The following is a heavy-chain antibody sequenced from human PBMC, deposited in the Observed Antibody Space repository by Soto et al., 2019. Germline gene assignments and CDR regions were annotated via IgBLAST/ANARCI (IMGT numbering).Heavy chain of an antibody. V-gene: IGHV3-9*01. CDR3: AVLQYSSSFDY. J-gene: IGHJ4*02. CDR2: ISWNSGSI. Sequence: PGGSLRLSCAASGFTFDDYAMHWVRQAPGKGLEWVSGISWNSGSIGYADSAKGRFTISRDNAKNSLYLQMNSLRAEDTALYYCAVLQYSSSFDYWGQGTLVTVSS. D-gene: IGHD6-13*01. CDR1: GFTFDDYA.